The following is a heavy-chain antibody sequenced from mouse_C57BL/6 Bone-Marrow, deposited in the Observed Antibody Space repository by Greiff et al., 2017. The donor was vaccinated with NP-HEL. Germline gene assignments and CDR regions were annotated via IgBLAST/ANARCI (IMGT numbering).Heavy chain of an antibody. J-gene: IGHJ2*01. CDR2: IDPSARYT. V-gene: IGHV1-50*01. CDR3: SRSLRRFP. CDR1: GYTFTSYW. D-gene: IGHD1-1*01. Sequence: QVQLQQPGAELVKPGASVKLSCKASGYTFTSYWMQWVNQRPGQGLEWIGEIDPSARYTNYNQKFKGQATLTVDTSSSTAYMQLSSLTSEYSAVYYCSRSLRRFPRGQGTTLTVSS.